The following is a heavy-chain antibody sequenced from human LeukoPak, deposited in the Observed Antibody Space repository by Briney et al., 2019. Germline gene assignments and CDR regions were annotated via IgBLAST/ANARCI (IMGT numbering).Heavy chain of an antibody. CDR1: GFTFSSYW. CDR3: ARVMSLTPLSHNDY. Sequence: GGSLRLSCAASGFTFSSYWMSWVRQAPGKGLEWVANIKQDGSEKYYVDSVKGRFTISRDNAKNSLYLQMNSLRAEDTAVYYCARVMSLTPLSHNDYWGQGTLVTVSS. D-gene: IGHD3-9*01. V-gene: IGHV3-7*01. J-gene: IGHJ4*02. CDR2: IKQDGSEK.